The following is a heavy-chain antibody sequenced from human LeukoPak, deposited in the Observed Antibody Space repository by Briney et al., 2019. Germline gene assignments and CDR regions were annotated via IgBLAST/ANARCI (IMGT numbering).Heavy chain of an antibody. V-gene: IGHV3-11*06. CDR2: ISRNSYT. J-gene: IGHJ4*02. CDR3: ARMGIAAVGAYYFDY. Sequence: PGGCLRLSCAASGFTFSDYYMSWIRQAPGKGLEWVSYISRNSYTNYADSVKGRFTISRDNAKNSLYLQMASLRAEDTAVYYCARMGIAAVGAYYFDYWGQGTLVTVSS. D-gene: IGHD6-13*01. CDR1: GFTFSDYY.